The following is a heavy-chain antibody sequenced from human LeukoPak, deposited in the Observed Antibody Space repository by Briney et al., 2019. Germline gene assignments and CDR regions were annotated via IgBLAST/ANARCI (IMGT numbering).Heavy chain of an antibody. J-gene: IGHJ4*02. V-gene: IGHV4-39*02. CDR1: GGSISSSSYY. D-gene: IGHD3-22*01. CDR3: ARDYYDSSGYYYRPFDY. CDR2: IYYSGST. Sequence: PSETLSLTCTVSGGSISSSSYYWGWIRQPPGKGLEWIGSIYYSGSTYYNPSLKSRVTISVDTSKNQFSLKLSSVTAADTAVYYCARDYYDSSGYYYRPFDYWGQGTLVTVSS.